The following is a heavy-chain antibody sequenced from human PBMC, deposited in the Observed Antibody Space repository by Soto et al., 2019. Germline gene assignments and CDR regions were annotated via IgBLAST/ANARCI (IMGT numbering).Heavy chain of an antibody. CDR2: IYYNERT. V-gene: IGHV4-39*01. CDR1: GGSISTTSYY. Sequence: SETLSLTCTVSGGSISTTSYYWGWVRQPSGKGLEWIGSIYYNERTNYNPSLKSRVTISVDTSKNQFSLKLSSVTAADTAVYYCARQTWGSGIYYMDVWGKGTTVTVSS. D-gene: IGHD3-10*01. J-gene: IGHJ6*03. CDR3: ARQTWGSGIYYMDV.